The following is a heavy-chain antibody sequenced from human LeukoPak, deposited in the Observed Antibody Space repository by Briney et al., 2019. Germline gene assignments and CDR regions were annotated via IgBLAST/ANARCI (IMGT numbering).Heavy chain of an antibody. J-gene: IGHJ4*02. D-gene: IGHD3-16*01. CDR1: GGSISSYY. V-gene: IGHV4-59*01. CDR3: ATNGRRGGDFDY. Sequence: NPSETLSLTCTVSGGSISSYYWSWIRQPPGKGLEWIGYIYYSGSTNYNPSLKSRVTISVDTSKNQFSLKLSSVTAADTAVYYCATNGRRGGDFDYWGQGTLVTVSS. CDR2: IYYSGST.